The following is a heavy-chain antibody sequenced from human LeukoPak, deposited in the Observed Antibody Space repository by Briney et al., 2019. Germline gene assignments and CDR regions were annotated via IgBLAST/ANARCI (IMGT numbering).Heavy chain of an antibody. V-gene: IGHV3-23*01. CDR2: ISGSGGST. CDR3: AKGDWSSSDFDY. D-gene: IGHD6-6*01. Sequence: GGSLRLPCAASGFTFSSYVMSWVRQAPGKGLEWVSAISGSGGSTYYADSVKGRFTISRDNSKNTLYLQMNSLRAEDTAVYYCAKGDWSSSDFDYWGQGTLVTVSS. CDR1: GFTFSSYV. J-gene: IGHJ4*02.